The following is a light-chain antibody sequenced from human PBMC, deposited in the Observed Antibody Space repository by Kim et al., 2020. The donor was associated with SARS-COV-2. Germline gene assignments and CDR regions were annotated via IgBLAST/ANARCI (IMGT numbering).Light chain of an antibody. Sequence: ASVGDRVTITCRASQGISNYLSWFQQKPGKVPKRLIYDASTLQSGVPSRFSCSGSGTEFTLTITCLQPEDFATYFCLQHNTSPWTFVQGTKVDIK. CDR3: LQHNTSPWT. V-gene: IGKV1-17*03. CDR2: DAS. CDR1: QGISNY. J-gene: IGKJ1*01.